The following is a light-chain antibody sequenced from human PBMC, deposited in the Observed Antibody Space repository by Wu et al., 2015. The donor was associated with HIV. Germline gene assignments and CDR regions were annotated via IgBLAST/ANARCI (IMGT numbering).Light chain of an antibody. J-gene: IGKJ4*01. Sequence: DIQMTQPPSSLSASVGDRVTITCRASQSISNYLNWYQQKPGKAPKLLIYAASSLESGVPSRFSGSGSGTDFTLTISSLQPEDFGTYYCQQSYSTPLLTFGGGSKVEIK. V-gene: IGKV1-39*01. CDR1: QSISNY. CDR2: AAS. CDR3: QQSYSTPLLT.